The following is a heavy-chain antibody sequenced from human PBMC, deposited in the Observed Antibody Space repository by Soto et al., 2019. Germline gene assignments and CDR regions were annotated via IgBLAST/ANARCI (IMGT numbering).Heavy chain of an antibody. CDR3: ARNSRDNRYYFDY. V-gene: IGHV1-2*04. D-gene: IGHD1-1*01. CDR1: GYTFTGYY. Sequence: GASVKVSCKASGYTFTGYYMHWVRQAPGQGLEWMGWINPNSGGTNYAQKFQGWVTMTRDTSISTAYMELSRLRSDDTAVYYCARNSRDNRYYFDYWGQGTLVTVSS. CDR2: INPNSGGT. J-gene: IGHJ4*02.